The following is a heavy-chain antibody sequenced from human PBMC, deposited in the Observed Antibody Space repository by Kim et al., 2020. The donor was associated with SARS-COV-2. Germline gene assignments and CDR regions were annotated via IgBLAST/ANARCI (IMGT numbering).Heavy chain of an antibody. CDR1: RYTFTSYA. D-gene: IGHD6-19*01. Sequence: ASVKVSCQASRYTFTSYAVHWVRQAPGQRLEWMGWINAGNGNTKYSQKFQGRVTITRDTSASTAYMELSSLRSEDTAVYYCARGESGAVAGKDWGQGTLVTVSS. V-gene: IGHV1-3*01. J-gene: IGHJ4*02. CDR2: INAGNGNT. CDR3: ARGESGAVAGKD.